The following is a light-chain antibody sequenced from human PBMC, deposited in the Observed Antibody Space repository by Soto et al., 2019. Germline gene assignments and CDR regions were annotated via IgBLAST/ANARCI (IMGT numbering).Light chain of an antibody. Sequence: EIVLTQSPGTLSLSPGERATLSCRASQSVSNSYLAWYQQKPGQAPRLLIYGASSRATGIPDRFSGSGSGTDFTLTISRLEPEDFAVYFCQQYGNSPWTFGQGTKVQSK. CDR3: QQYGNSPWT. CDR1: QSVSNSY. J-gene: IGKJ1*01. V-gene: IGKV3-20*01. CDR2: GAS.